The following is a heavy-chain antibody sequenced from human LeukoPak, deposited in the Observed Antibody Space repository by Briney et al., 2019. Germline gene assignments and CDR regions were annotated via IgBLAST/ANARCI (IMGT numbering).Heavy chain of an antibody. CDR3: ARVRYGNYFDY. J-gene: IGHJ4*02. V-gene: IGHV3-7*04. CDR1: GGSISSYY. Sequence: ETLSLTCTVSGGSISSYYWSWIRQPPGKGLEWVVNIKPDGTEKYYVDSLKGRFTVSRDNAKNSLYLQMSSLRAEDTAVYYCARVRYGNYFDYWGQGTLVTVSS. CDR2: IKPDGTEK. D-gene: IGHD3-16*02.